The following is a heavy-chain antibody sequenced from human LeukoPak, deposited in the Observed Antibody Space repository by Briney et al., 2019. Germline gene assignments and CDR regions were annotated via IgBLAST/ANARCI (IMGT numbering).Heavy chain of an antibody. CDR3: ARGGIVAAAGTRYFDD. CDR2: ISGSGGST. D-gene: IGHD6-13*01. Sequence: GGSLRLSCAASGFTFSSYAMSWVRQAPGKGLEWVSAISGSGGSTYYADSVKGRFTISRDNSKNTLYLQMNSLRAEDTATYYCARGGIVAAAGTRYFDDWGQGILVTVSS. V-gene: IGHV3-23*01. J-gene: IGHJ4*02. CDR1: GFTFSSYA.